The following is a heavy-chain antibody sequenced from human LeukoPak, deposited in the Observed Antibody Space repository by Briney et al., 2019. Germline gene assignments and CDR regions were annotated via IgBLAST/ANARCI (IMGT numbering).Heavy chain of an antibody. D-gene: IGHD6-13*01. J-gene: IGHJ4*02. CDR3: ARKGLYSSSRLDY. V-gene: IGHV4-34*01. CDR2: ISHSGST. CDR1: GGSFSGYY. Sequence: SETLSLTCAVYGGSFSGYYWSWIRQPPGKGLEWIGEISHSGSTNYNPSLKSRVTISVDTSKNQFSLKLSSVTAADTAVYYCARKGLYSSSRLDYWGQGTLVTVSS.